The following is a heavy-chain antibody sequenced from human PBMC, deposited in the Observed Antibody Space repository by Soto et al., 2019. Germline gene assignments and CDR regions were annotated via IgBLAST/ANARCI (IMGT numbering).Heavy chain of an antibody. Sequence: QVHLVQSGAEVKKPGDSVKVSCKASGYTFTNFGITWVRQAPGQGPEWVGWISPYSGKTNYTQRLQGRVTMTPDTSTNAAYLDLRSLTSDYTATNYWAKGSVTAGDGGPWWQGSLVTVSS. V-gene: IGHV1-18*01. J-gene: IGHJ5*02. D-gene: IGHD2-21*02. CDR2: ISPYSGKT. CDR1: GYTFTNFG. CDR3: AKGSVTAGDGGP.